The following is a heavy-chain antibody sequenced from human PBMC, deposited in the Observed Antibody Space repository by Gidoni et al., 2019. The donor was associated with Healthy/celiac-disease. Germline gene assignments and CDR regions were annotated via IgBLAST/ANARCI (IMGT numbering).Heavy chain of an antibody. CDR1: GYTFTSHY. J-gene: IGHJ4*02. CDR3: AREQGDCFDY. V-gene: IGHV1-46*01. Sequence: QVQLVQSGAEVQKPGASVKVSCKASGYTFTSHYMHWVRQPPGQGLEWMGIINPSGGSTSYAQKFQGRVTMTRDTSTSTVYMELSSLRSEDTAVYYCAREQGDCFDYWGQGTLVTVSS. CDR2: INPSGGST.